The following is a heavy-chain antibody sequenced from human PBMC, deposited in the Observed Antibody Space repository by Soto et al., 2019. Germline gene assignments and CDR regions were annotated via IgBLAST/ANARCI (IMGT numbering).Heavy chain of an antibody. CDR2: IYSGGST. J-gene: IGHJ6*02. Sequence: TLSLTCTVSGGFVNSDTHSWSWIRQTPGKRLEWIGFIYSGGSTKNPSLRSRVTMSVDTSKNQFSLKLRSVIVADTAVYHCARFVRSCSATTCSTRADVWGQGITVTVSS. V-gene: IGHV4-61*01. CDR3: ARFVRSCSATTCSTRADV. D-gene: IGHD2-2*01. CDR1: GGFVNSDTHS.